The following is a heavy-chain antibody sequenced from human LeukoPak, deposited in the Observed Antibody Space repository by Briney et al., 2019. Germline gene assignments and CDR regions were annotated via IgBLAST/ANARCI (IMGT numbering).Heavy chain of an antibody. CDR2: INPNSGGT. CDR1: GYTFTGHY. D-gene: IGHD3-9*01. J-gene: IGHJ6*03. V-gene: IGHV1-2*02. CDR3: ARDRALLRYFDWLLVRPKDYYYYYMDV. Sequence: GASVKVSCKASGYTFTGHYMHWVRQAPGQGLEWMGWINPNSGGTNYAQKFQGGVTMTRDTSISTAYMELSRLRSDDTAVYYCARDRALLRYFDWLLVRPKDYYYYYMDVWGKGTTVTISS.